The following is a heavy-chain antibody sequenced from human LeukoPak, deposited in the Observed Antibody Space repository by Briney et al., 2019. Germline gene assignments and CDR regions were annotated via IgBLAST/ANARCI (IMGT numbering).Heavy chain of an antibody. CDR3: ARAYGSGKGNTFDL. J-gene: IGHJ3*01. V-gene: IGHV3-23*01. Sequence: PGGSLRLSCAAAGFTFSNYAMSWVRQDPGKGLEWVSAISNTGVSTYYADSVKGRFTISRDNSKNTLYLQMNSLRAEDTAVYYCARAYGSGKGNTFDLWGQGTMVPVSS. D-gene: IGHD3-10*01. CDR2: ISNTGVST. CDR1: GFTFSNYA.